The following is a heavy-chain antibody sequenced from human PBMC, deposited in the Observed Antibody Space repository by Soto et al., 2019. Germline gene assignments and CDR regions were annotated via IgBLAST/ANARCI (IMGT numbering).Heavy chain of an antibody. V-gene: IGHV3-72*01. CDR3: TRAPSYYGSGSYH. Sequence: PGGSLRLSCAASGFTFSDPYMDWVRQAPGKGLEWVGRIKNRANAYATQYAASVKGRFIISRDDSKNSVYLQMNNLRTEDMAVYYCTRAPSYYGSGSYHWGQGTLVTVSS. CDR2: IKNRANAYAT. J-gene: IGHJ4*02. CDR1: GFTFSDPY. D-gene: IGHD3-10*01.